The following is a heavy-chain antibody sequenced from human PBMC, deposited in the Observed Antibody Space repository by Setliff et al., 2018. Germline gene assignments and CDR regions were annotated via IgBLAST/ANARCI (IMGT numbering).Heavy chain of an antibody. CDR1: GFTFSSYG. CDR3: ARGGNLIYYFDY. Sequence: GESLKISCAASGFTFSSYGMHWVRQAPGKGLEWVAVIWYDGSNKYYADSVKGRFTISRDNSKNTLYLQMNSLRAEDTAVYYCARGGNLIYYFDYWGQGTLVTSPQ. CDR2: IWYDGSNK. J-gene: IGHJ4*02. V-gene: IGHV3-33*01. D-gene: IGHD2-15*01.